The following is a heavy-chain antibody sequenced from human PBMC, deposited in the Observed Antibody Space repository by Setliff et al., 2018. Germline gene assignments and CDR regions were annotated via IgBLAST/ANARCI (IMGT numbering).Heavy chain of an antibody. V-gene: IGHV5-51*01. D-gene: IGHD3-22*01. CDR1: GYSFTSYW. CDR2: IYPGDSDT. J-gene: IGHJ4*02. Sequence: PGESLKISCKGSGYSFTSYWIGWVRQMPGKGLEWMGIIYPGDSDTRYSPSFQGQVTISGDKSISTAFLQWSSLKASDTAMYYCARRRYYDSSGYYYFDYWGQGTLVTVSS. CDR3: ARRRYYDSSGYYYFDY.